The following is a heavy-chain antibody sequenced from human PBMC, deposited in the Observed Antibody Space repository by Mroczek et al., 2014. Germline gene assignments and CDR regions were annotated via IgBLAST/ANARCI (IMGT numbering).Heavy chain of an antibody. V-gene: IGHV4-34*01. J-gene: IGHJ4*02. CDR3: ARGIVGATQLGSFDY. CDR1: GGSFSGYY. Sequence: QVQLQQWGAGLLKPSETLSLTCAVYGGSFSGYYWSWIRQPPGKGLEWIGEINHSGSTNYNPSLKSRVTISVDTSKNQFSLKLSSVTAADTAVYYCARGIVGATQLGSFDYWGQGTLVTVSS. D-gene: IGHD1-26*01. CDR2: INHSGST.